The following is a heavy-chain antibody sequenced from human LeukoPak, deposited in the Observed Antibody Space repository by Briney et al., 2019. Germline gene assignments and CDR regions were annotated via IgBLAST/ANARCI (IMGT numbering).Heavy chain of an antibody. Sequence: ASVKVSCKVSGYTLTELSMHWVRQAPGKGLEWMGGFDPEDGETIYAQKVQGRVTMTEDTSTDTAYMELSSLRSEDTAVYYCATALPLAGGGDTTFDYWGQGTLVTVSS. CDR1: GYTLTELS. D-gene: IGHD2-21*02. CDR2: FDPEDGET. V-gene: IGHV1-24*01. CDR3: ATALPLAGGGDTTFDY. J-gene: IGHJ4*02.